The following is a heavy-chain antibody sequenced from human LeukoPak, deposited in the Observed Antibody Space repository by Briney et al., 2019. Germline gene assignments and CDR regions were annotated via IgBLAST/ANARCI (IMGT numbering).Heavy chain of an antibody. D-gene: IGHD3-10*01. CDR2: INHSGST. V-gene: IGHV4-34*01. Sequence: SETLSLTCAVYGGSFSGYYWSWIRQPPGKGREWIGEINHSGSTNYNPSLKSRVTISVDTSKNQFSLQLRSVTAADPAVYYCARARHYYGSGSYSGFDPWGQGTLVTVSS. CDR1: GGSFSGYY. J-gene: IGHJ5*02. CDR3: ARARHYYGSGSYSGFDP.